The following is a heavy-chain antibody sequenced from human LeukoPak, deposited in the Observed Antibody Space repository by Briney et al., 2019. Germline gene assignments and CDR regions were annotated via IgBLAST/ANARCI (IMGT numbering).Heavy chain of an antibody. CDR2: MNPNSGNT. Sequence: ASVKVSCKASGYPFTSYDINWVRQATGQGLEWMGWMNPNSGNTGYAQKFQGRVTMTRDTSISTAYMELSRLRSDDTAVYYCAARMDYSNYLDYWGQGTLVTVSS. CDR1: GYPFTSYD. CDR3: AARMDYSNYLDY. J-gene: IGHJ4*02. D-gene: IGHD4-4*01. V-gene: IGHV1-8*01.